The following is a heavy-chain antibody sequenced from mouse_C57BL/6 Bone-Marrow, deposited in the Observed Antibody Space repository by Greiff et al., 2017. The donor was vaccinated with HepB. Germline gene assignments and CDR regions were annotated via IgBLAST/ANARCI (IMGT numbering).Heavy chain of an antibody. CDR1: GYTFTSYW. V-gene: IGHV1-64*01. CDR3: ARGGITTVAADFDY. D-gene: IGHD1-1*01. CDR2: IHPNSGST. Sequence: QVQLQQPGAELVKPGASVKLSCKASGYTFTSYWMHWVKQRPGQGLEWIGMIHPNSGSTNYNEKFKSKATLTVDKSSSTAYMQLSSLTSEDSAVYYCARGGITTVAADFDYWGQGTTLTVSS. J-gene: IGHJ2*01.